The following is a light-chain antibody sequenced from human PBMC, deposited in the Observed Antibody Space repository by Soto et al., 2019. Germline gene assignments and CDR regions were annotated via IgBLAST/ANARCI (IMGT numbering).Light chain of an antibody. CDR3: QQYGSSPFT. V-gene: IGKV3-20*01. CDR2: GAS. J-gene: IGKJ3*01. CDR1: QSVTSSY. Sequence: EIVLTQSPGTLSLSPGERLTLSCRASQSVTSSYLAWYQHKPGQAPRLLIYGASTKATGTPDRFSGSGSGKDFTLTISRLEPEDFAVYYCQQYGSSPFTFGPGTKVDIK.